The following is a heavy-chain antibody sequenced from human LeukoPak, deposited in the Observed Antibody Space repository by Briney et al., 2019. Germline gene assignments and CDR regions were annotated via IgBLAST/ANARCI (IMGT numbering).Heavy chain of an antibody. V-gene: IGHV3-21*01. Sequence: GGSLRLSCAASGFTFSSYSMNWVRQAPGKGLEWVSSISSSSSYIYYADSVKGRFTISRDNAKNSLYLQMNSLRAEDTAVYYCARLPYYYDSYYYYGMDVWGQGTTVTVSS. D-gene: IGHD3-22*01. CDR1: GFTFSSYS. CDR3: ARLPYYYDSYYYYGMDV. J-gene: IGHJ6*02. CDR2: ISSSSSYI.